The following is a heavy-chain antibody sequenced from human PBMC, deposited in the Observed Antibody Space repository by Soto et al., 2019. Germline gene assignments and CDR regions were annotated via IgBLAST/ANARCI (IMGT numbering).Heavy chain of an antibody. CDR1: GFSFSVYG. Sequence: HGGSLRLSCETSGFSFSVYGMHWVRQAPGKGLEWVAVIWYDASKQFYAASVEGRFTISRDNSKAILYRQMNSLRAEDTAVYYCAAWAEGATEVHWGQGTLVTVSS. J-gene: IGHJ1*01. V-gene: IGHV3-33*01. CDR2: IWYDASKQ. CDR3: AAWAEGATEVH. D-gene: IGHD2-15*01.